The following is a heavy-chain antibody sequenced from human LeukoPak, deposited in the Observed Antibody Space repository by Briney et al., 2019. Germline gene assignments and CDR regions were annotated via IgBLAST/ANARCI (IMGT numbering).Heavy chain of an antibody. V-gene: IGHV4-39*07. J-gene: IGHJ6*03. CDR1: SSYS. D-gene: IGHD6-13*01. Sequence: SSYSMNWVRQAPGKGLEWIGSIYYSGSTYYNPSLKSRVTISVDTSKNQFSLKLSSVTAGDTAVYYCARLCPAADYYMDVCGEGASVT. CDR2: IYYSGST. CDR3: ARLCPAADYYMDV.